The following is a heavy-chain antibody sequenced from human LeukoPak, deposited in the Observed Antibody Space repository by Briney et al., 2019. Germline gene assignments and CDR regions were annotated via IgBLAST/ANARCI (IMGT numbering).Heavy chain of an antibody. V-gene: IGHV4-59*01. J-gene: IGHJ6*03. Sequence: SGTLSLTCTVSGGSISSYYWSWIRQPPGKGLEWIGYIYYSGSTNYKSSLKSRVTISVDTSKNQFSLKLSSVTAADTAVYYCARETSQKGAHYMDVWGKGTTVTISS. CDR2: IYYSGST. CDR3: ARETSQKGAHYMDV. CDR1: GGSISSYY. D-gene: IGHD3-16*01.